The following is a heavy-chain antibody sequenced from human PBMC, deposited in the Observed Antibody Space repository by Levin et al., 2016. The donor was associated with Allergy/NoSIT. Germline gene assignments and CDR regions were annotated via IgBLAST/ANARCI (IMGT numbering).Heavy chain of an antibody. V-gene: IGHV1-3*01. J-gene: IGHJ3*02. CDR3: ARDRVSSSWYGDAFDI. D-gene: IGHD6-13*01. Sequence: WVRQAPGQRLEWMGWINAGNGNTKYSQKFQGRVTITRDTSASTAYMELSSLRSEDTAVYYCARDRVSSSWYGDAFDIWGQGTMVTVSS. CDR2: INAGNGNT.